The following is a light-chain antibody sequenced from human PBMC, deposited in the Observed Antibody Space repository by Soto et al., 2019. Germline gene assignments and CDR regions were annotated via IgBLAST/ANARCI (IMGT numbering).Light chain of an antibody. CDR3: QQYDNLFFS. Sequence: DIQMTQSPSSLSASVGDRVIITCQESQDISNYLNWYQKKPGKAPKLLIYDVFNLEAGVPSRFSGSGSGTDFTLNISSLQPEDIATYYCQQYDNLFFSFGGGTRVEIK. J-gene: IGKJ4*01. CDR1: QDISNY. V-gene: IGKV1-33*01. CDR2: DVF.